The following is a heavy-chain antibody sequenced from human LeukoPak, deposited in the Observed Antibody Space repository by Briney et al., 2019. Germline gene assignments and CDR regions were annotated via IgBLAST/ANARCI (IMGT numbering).Heavy chain of an antibody. CDR3: ARSLSSYGSGSYDY. V-gene: IGHV4-59*07. Sequence: PSDTLSLTCTVSGGSISSYYWSWLRQPPGKGLEWIGYIYYSGSTNYNPSLKSRVTISVDTSKNQFSLKLSSVTAADTAVYYCARSLSSYGSGSYDYWGQGTLVTVSS. CDR1: GGSISSYY. J-gene: IGHJ4*02. CDR2: IYYSGST. D-gene: IGHD3-10*01.